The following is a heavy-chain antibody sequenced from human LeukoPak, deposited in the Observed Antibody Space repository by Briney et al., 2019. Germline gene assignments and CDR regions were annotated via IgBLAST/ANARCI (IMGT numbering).Heavy chain of an antibody. Sequence: PGGSLGLSCAASGFTFSSYWMTWVRQAPGKGLEWVANIKQDGSEKYYVDSVKGRFTISRDNARNSLYLQMDSLRAEDTAVYYCARGMGASIWGQGTMVTVSS. D-gene: IGHD1-26*01. CDR1: GFTFSSYW. V-gene: IGHV3-7*01. J-gene: IGHJ3*02. CDR2: IKQDGSEK. CDR3: ARGMGASI.